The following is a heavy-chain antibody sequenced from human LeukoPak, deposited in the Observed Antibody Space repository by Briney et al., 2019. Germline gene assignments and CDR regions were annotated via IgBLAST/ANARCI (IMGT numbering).Heavy chain of an antibody. CDR3: ARFELLWFGDANWFDP. CDR1: GFPLRSYA. Sequence: GGSLRLSCAASGFPLRSYAMSWVRQAPGEGLEWISVISDSGGSTFYADSVKGRFTISRDNSNNTLYLQMNSLRAEDTAVYYCARFELLWFGDANWFDPWGQGTLVTVSS. V-gene: IGHV3-23*01. J-gene: IGHJ5*02. D-gene: IGHD3-10*01. CDR2: ISDSGGST.